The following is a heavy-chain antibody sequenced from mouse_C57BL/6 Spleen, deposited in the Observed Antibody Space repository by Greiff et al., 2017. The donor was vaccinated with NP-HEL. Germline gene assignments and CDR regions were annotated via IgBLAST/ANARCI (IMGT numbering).Heavy chain of an antibody. Sequence: VQLKESGPELVKPGASVKIPCKASGYTFTDYNMDWVKQSHGKSLEWIGDINPNNGGTIYNQKFKGKATLTVDKSSSTAYMELRSLTSEDTAVYYCATRASYYGYYVYYFDYWGQGTTLTVSS. D-gene: IGHD2-3*01. CDR3: ATRASYYGYYVYYFDY. CDR2: INPNNGGT. CDR1: GYTFTDYN. J-gene: IGHJ2*01. V-gene: IGHV1-18*01.